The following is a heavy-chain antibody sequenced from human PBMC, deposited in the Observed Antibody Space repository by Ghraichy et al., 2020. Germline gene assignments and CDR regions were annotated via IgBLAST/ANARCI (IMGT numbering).Heavy chain of an antibody. D-gene: IGHD6-6*01. CDR2: IYYSGST. CDR1: GGSISSGGYY. V-gene: IGHV4-31*03. J-gene: IGHJ4*02. Sequence: SETLSLTCTVSGGSISSGGYYWSWIRQHPGKGLEWIGYIYYSGSTYYNPSLKSRVTISVDTSKNQFCLKLSSVTAADTAVYYCARGRGGSSPNFDYRGPGTLFT. CDR3: ARGRGGSSPNFDY.